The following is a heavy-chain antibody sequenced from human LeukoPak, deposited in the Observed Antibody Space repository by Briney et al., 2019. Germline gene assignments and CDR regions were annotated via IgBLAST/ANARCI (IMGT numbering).Heavy chain of an antibody. V-gene: IGHV1-18*01. CDR1: GYTFTSYG. CDR2: INPYNGNT. D-gene: IGHD4-17*01. Sequence: ASVKVSCKASGYTFTSYGISWVRQAPGQGPECMGWINPYNGNTNYALKVQGRVTMTTDTSPSTAYLELRSLRSDDTAIYYCAREIYGRFDYWGQGTLVTVSS. J-gene: IGHJ4*02. CDR3: AREIYGRFDY.